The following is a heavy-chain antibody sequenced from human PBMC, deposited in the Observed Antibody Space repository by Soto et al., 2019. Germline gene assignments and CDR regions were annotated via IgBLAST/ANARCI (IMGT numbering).Heavy chain of an antibody. Sequence: EVQLVESGGGLVQPGGSLRLSCAASGFTISSYSMNRVRQAPGKGLEWVSYISSSSSTIYYADSVKGRFTISRDNAKNSLYLQMNSLRAEDTAVYYCARDGYGDYDGAPRYYYYYMDVWGKGTTVTVSS. J-gene: IGHJ6*03. CDR3: ARDGYGDYDGAPRYYYYYMDV. CDR2: ISSSSSTI. V-gene: IGHV3-48*01. CDR1: GFTISSYS. D-gene: IGHD4-17*01.